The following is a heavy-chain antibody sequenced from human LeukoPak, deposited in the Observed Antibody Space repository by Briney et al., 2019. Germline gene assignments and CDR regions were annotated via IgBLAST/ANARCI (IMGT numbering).Heavy chain of an antibody. CDR1: GGSNSSGSSS. Sequence: KPSETLSLTCTVSGGSNSSGSSSWGWVRQPPGRGVEWIGNINYSGSTYYNPSLKSRVTISVDTSKSQFSLKLSSVTAADTAVYYCARRDSAYGARLDYWGQGTLVTVS. J-gene: IGHJ4*02. V-gene: IGHV4-39*01. CDR2: INYSGST. CDR3: ARRDSAYGARLDY. D-gene: IGHD5-12*01.